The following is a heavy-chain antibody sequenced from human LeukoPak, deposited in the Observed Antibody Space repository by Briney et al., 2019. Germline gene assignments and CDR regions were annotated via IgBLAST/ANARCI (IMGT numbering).Heavy chain of an antibody. V-gene: IGHV4-59*08. CDR1: GASISNYY. CDR2: IYYSGST. Sequence: SETLSLTCTVSGASISNYYWSWIRQPPGKGLEWIGYIYYSGSTNYNPSLKSRVTISVDTSKNQFSLKLSSVTAADTAVYYCARHFDTTGYYDILTGYYGAPYYYYGMDVWGQGTTVTVSS. D-gene: IGHD3-9*01. J-gene: IGHJ6*02. CDR3: ARHFDTTGYYDILTGYYGAPYYYYGMDV.